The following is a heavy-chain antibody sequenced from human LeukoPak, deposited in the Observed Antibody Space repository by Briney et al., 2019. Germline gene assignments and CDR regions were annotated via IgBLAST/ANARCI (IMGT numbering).Heavy chain of an antibody. Sequence: GGSLRLSCVVSGFSFSNSYMTWIRQTPGKGLESLAYISGSGSDIYYADSVKGRFTISRDNAKNSLYLQVNGLRTEDTAVYYCARGSYWGQGTLVTVSS. CDR2: ISGSGSDI. V-gene: IGHV3-11*01. CDR3: ARGSY. J-gene: IGHJ4*02. CDR1: GFSFSNSY.